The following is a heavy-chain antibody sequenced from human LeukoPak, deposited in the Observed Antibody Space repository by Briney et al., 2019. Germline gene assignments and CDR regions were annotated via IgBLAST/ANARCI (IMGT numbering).Heavy chain of an antibody. V-gene: IGHV3-74*01. CDR2: INGDGSST. D-gene: IGHD4-17*01. CDR3: ARVKGSNGDYVDFDY. J-gene: IGHJ4*02. CDR1: GFTFSSYW. Sequence: PGGSLRLSCAASGFTFSSYWMHWVRQGPGKGLVWVSRINGDGSSTTYADSVKGRFTISRDNAKNTLYLQMNSLRAEDTAVYYCARVKGSNGDYVDFDYWGQGTLVTVSS.